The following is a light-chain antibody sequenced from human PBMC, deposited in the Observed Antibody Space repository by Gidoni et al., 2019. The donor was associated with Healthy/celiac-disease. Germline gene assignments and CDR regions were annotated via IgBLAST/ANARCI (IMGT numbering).Light chain of an antibody. J-gene: IGKJ4*01. Sequence: EIVLPQSPGTLSLSPGERATLSCRARQSVSSSYLAWYQQKPGQAPLLLIYGASSRAPGLPDRFSGSGSGTDFTLTISRLEPEDFAVYYCQQYGSSPLTFGGGTKVEIK. CDR2: GAS. CDR1: QSVSSSY. CDR3: QQYGSSPLT. V-gene: IGKV3-20*01.